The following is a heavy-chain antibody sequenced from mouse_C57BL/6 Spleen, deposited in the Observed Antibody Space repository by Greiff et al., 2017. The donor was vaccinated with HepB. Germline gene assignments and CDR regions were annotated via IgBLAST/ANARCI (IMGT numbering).Heavy chain of an antibody. Sequence: VKLQESGPGLVQPSQSLSITCTVSGFSLTSYGVHWVRQSPGKGLEWLGVIWSGGSTDYNAAFISRLSISKDNSKSQVFFKMNSLQADDTARYYWARKGRYGHDYFGNYYAMDYWGQVTSVTVSS. CDR1: GFSLTSYG. D-gene: IGHD2-4*01. V-gene: IGHV2-2*01. J-gene: IGHJ4*01. CDR2: IWSGGST. CDR3: ARKGRYGHDYFGNYYAMDY.